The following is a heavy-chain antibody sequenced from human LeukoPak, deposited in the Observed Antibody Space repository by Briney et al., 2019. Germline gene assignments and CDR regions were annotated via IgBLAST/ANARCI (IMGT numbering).Heavy chain of an antibody. CDR3: ARAPLWTIAARPFDY. CDR2: IHHSGST. V-gene: IGHV4-34*01. J-gene: IGHJ4*02. CDR1: DGSFKNYY. D-gene: IGHD6-6*01. Sequence: PSETLSLTCAVLDGSFKNYYWNWIHQPPGKGLEWIAEIHHSGSTIYNPSLKSRVTILRDTSKSQFSLKMSSLTAADTAVYYCARAPLWTIAARPFDYWGQGALVTVSS.